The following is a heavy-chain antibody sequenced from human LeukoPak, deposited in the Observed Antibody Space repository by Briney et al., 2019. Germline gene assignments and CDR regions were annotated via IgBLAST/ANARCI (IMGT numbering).Heavy chain of an antibody. CDR3: ARYSSWYYFDY. J-gene: IGHJ4*02. Sequence: SQTLSLTCTVSGGSISSGDYYWSWIRPPPGKGLEWIGYIYYSGSTYYNPSPKRRVTISVDTSRNQFSLKLSSVTAADTAVYYCARYSSWYYFDYWGQGTLVTVSS. V-gene: IGHV4-30-4*08. D-gene: IGHD6-13*01. CDR2: IYYSGST. CDR1: GGSISSGDYY.